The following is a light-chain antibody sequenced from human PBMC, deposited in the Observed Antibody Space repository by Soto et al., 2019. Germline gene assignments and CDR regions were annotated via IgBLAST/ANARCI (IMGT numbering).Light chain of an antibody. CDR1: QSITSW. CDR2: DAS. CDR3: QQYGSSGT. Sequence: DIQMTQSPSTLSASVGARVTITCRASQSITSWLAWYQQKPGKAPKLLIYDASSLESGVPSRFSGSGSGTEFTLTISRLEPEDFAVYYCQQYGSSGTFGQGTKVDIK. J-gene: IGKJ1*01. V-gene: IGKV1-5*01.